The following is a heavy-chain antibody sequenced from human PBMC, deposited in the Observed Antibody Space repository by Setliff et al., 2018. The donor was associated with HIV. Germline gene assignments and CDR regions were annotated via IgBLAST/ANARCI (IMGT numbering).Heavy chain of an antibody. D-gene: IGHD6-19*01. J-gene: IGHJ4*02. CDR3: ARESSSGWYNYFDY. CDR2: IYHSGST. CDR1: GYSISSGYY. Sequence: SETLSLTCTVSGYSISSGYYWGWIRQPPGKGLEWIGSIYHSGSTYYNPSLKSRVTISVDTSKNQFSLKLSSVTAADTAVYYCARESSSGWYNYFDYWGQGTLVTVS. V-gene: IGHV4-38-2*02.